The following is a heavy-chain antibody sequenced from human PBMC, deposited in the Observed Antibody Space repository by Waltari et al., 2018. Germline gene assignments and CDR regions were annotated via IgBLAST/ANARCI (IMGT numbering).Heavy chain of an antibody. CDR1: SDYY. CDR3: ASQIYDFWSGYQSDGAFDI. Sequence: SDYYMSWIRQAPGKGLEWVANIKQDGSEKYYVDSVKGRFTISRDNAKNSLYLQMNSLRAEDTAVYYCASQIYDFWSGYQSDGAFDIWGQGTMVTVSS. J-gene: IGHJ3*02. CDR2: IKQDGSEK. V-gene: IGHV3-7*01. D-gene: IGHD3-3*01.